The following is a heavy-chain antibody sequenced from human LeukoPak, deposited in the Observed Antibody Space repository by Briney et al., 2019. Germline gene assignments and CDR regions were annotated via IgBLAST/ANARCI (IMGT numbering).Heavy chain of an antibody. CDR1: GFTFSSYA. V-gene: IGHV3-23*01. J-gene: IGHJ4*02. D-gene: IGHD5-12*01. CDR3: AKDGSESLPLIRPSDY. CDR2: ISGSGGST. Sequence: GGSLRLSCAASGFTFSSYALSWVRQAPGKGLEWVSAISGSGGSTYYADSVKGRFTSSRDNSKNTLYLQMNSLRAEDTAVYYCAKDGSESLPLIRPSDYWGQGALVTVSS.